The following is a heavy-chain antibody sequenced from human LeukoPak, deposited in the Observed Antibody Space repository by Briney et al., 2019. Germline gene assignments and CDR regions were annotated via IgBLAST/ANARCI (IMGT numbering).Heavy chain of an antibody. D-gene: IGHD6-13*01. CDR2: IIPILGIA. Sequence: GASVKVSCKASGGTFSNYAVNWVRQAPGQGLEWMGRIIPILGIANYAQKFQGRVTITADKSTSTAYMELSSLRSEDTAVYYCASSTIGGGRDSSSWYPIWGQGTMVTVSS. J-gene: IGHJ3*02. CDR3: ASSTIGGGRDSSSWYPI. V-gene: IGHV1-69*04. CDR1: GGTFSNYA.